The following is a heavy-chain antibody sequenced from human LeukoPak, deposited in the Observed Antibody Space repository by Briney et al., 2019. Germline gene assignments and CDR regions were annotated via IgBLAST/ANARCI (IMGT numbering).Heavy chain of an antibody. V-gene: IGHV3-23*01. D-gene: IGHD3-10*01. CDR2: ICGSATRT. CDR3: ARAGQVRGIFPHYFDS. CDR1: GFTLSSYP. Sequence: GGSLRLSCAPSGFTLSSYPLPWVRQAPGKGLEWVSTICGSATRTYYADSVNGRFTISRDNSNGTVFLQMNSLRGEDTAVYYCARAGQVRGIFPHYFDSWGQGTLVTVSS. J-gene: IGHJ4*02.